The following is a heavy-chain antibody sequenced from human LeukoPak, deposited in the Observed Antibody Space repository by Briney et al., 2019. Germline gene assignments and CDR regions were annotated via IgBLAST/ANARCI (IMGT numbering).Heavy chain of an antibody. Sequence: GGSLRLSCAASGFTFSNAWMSWVRQAPGKGLEWVGRIKSKTDGGTTDYAAPVKGRFTISRDDSRNTLYLEMYSLKTEDTAMYYCLYFWSGSSLVDYWGQGTLVTVSS. CDR2: IKSKTDGGTT. CDR3: LYFWSGSSLVDY. D-gene: IGHD3-3*01. CDR1: GFTFSNAW. V-gene: IGHV3-15*01. J-gene: IGHJ4*02.